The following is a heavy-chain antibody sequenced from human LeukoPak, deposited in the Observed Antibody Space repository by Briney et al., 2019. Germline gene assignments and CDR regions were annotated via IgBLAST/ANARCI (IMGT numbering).Heavy chain of an antibody. Sequence: GGSLRLSCAASGFTFSSYSMNWVRQAPGKGLEWVSSISSSSSYIYYAVSVKGRFTISRDNAKNSLYLQMNSLRAEDTAVYYCARELGTTWDYWGQGTLVTVSS. D-gene: IGHD3-16*01. CDR2: ISSSSSYI. CDR3: ARELGTTWDY. CDR1: GFTFSSYS. V-gene: IGHV3-21*01. J-gene: IGHJ4*02.